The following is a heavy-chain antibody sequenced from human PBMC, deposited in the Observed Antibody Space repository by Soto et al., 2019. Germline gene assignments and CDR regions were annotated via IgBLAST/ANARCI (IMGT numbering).Heavy chain of an antibody. V-gene: IGHV3-33*01. J-gene: IGHJ6*02. CDR2: IWYDGSNK. CDR3: ARDRLQYYYYYGMDV. D-gene: IGHD4-4*01. Sequence: AGGSLRLSCAASGFTFSSYGMHWVRQAPGKGLEWVAVIWYDGSNKYYADSVKGRFTISRDSSKNTLYLQMNSLRAEDTAVYYCARDRLQYYYYYGMDVWGQGTTVTVSS. CDR1: GFTFSSYG.